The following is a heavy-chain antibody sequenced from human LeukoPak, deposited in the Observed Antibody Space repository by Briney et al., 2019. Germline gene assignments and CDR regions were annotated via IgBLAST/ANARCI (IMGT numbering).Heavy chain of an antibody. CDR3: ARGPYTIYGDYVFINWFDP. Sequence: SSETLSLTCTVSGYSISSGYYWGWIRQPPGKGLEWIGSIYHSGSTYYNPSLKSRVTLSVDTSKNQFSLKLSSVTAADTAVYYCARGPYTIYGDYVFINWFDPWGQGTLVTVSS. CDR1: GYSISSGYY. CDR2: IYHSGST. J-gene: IGHJ5*02. D-gene: IGHD4-17*01. V-gene: IGHV4-38-2*02.